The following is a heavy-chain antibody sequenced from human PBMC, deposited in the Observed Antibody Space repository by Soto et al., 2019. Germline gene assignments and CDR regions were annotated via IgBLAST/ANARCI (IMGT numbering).Heavy chain of an antibody. D-gene: IGHD2-2*01. CDR1: GGTFSSYA. V-gene: IGHV1-69*01. CDR2: IIPIPGTA. CDR3: ARSQGSSTSLEIYYYYYYGMDG. Sequence: QVQLVQSGAEVKKPGSSVKVSCKASGGTFSSYAISWVRQAPGQGLEWMGGIIPIPGTANYAQKFQGRVTITADESTSTAYMELSILRSEDTAVYYCARSQGSSTSLEIYYYYYYGMDGWGQGTTVTVSS. J-gene: IGHJ6*02.